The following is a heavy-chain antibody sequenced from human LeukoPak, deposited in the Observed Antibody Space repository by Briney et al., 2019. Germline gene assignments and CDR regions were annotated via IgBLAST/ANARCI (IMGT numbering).Heavy chain of an antibody. CDR3: ARGRGCSSMSCYPDY. D-gene: IGHD2-2*01. V-gene: IGHV3-21*01. CDR1: GFSFSGYS. J-gene: IGHJ4*02. CDR2: ISPSSSYI. Sequence: RSGGSLRLSCAASGFSFSGYSINWVRQAPGKGLEWVSSISPSSSYIYYADSVKGRFTISRDNAKSSLYLQMNSLRAEDTAVYYCARGRGCSSMSCYPDYWGQGTLVTVSS.